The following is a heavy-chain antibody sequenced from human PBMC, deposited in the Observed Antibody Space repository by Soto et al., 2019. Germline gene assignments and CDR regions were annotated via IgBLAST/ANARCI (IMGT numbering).Heavy chain of an antibody. Sequence: QITLRESGPTLVKPTQTLTLTCTFSVFSLNTRGVGVGWIRQPPGKALEWLALIYWNDDKRYSPSLKTRLTITRDTSKHQVVLTFTPLDPVDTATDYCAHAPPSGYQFDFWGQGTLVTVSS. CDR2: IYWNDDK. V-gene: IGHV2-5*01. J-gene: IGHJ4*02. CDR3: AHAPPSGYQFDF. D-gene: IGHD3-9*01. CDR1: VFSLNTRGVG.